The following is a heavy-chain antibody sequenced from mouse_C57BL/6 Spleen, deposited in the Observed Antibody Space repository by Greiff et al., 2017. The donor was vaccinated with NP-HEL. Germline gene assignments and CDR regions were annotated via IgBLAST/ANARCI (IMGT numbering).Heavy chain of an antibody. J-gene: IGHJ2*01. CDR1: GYTFTDYE. D-gene: IGHD3-2*02. CDR3: TRRDSSEDY. Sequence: VQLQQSGAELVRPGASVTLSCKASGYTFTDYEMHWVKQTPVHGLEWIGAIDPETGGTAYNQKFKGKAILTADKSSSTAYMEPRSLTSEDSAVYYCTRRDSSEDYWGQGTTLTVSS. V-gene: IGHV1-15*01. CDR2: IDPETGGT.